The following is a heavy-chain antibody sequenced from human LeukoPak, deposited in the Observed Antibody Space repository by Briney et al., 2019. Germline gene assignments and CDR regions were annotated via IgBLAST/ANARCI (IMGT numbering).Heavy chain of an antibody. CDR3: AKLSYGDYVT. Sequence: PGGSLRLSCAASGFVFSKNGMHWVRQAPGKGLEWVAFIRHDESIKYYADSVKGRFTISRDNSKNTLSLQMNSLRPDDTAVYYCAKLSYGDYVTWGQGTLVTVSS. J-gene: IGHJ5*02. CDR2: IRHDESIK. D-gene: IGHD4-17*01. V-gene: IGHV3-30*02. CDR1: GFVFSKNG.